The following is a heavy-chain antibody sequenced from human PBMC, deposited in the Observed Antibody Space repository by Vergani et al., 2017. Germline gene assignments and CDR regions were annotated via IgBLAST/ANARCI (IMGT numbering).Heavy chain of an antibody. CDR2: INHSGST. D-gene: IGHD2-15*01. CDR1: GFTFSGYY. CDR3: AARVGYCSGGSCYSTLYYFDY. J-gene: IGHJ4*02. Sequence: VQLVESGGGLVQPGGSLRLSCAASGFTFSGYYWSWIRQPPGKGLEWIGEINHSGSTNYNPSLKSRVTISVDTSKNQFSLKLSSVTAADTAVYYCAARVGYCSGGSCYSTLYYFDYWGQGTLVTVSS. V-gene: IGHV4-34*08.